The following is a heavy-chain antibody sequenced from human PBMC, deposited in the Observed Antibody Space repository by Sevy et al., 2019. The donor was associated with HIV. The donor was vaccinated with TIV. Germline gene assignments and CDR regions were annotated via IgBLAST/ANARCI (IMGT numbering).Heavy chain of an antibody. V-gene: IGHV3-15*07. CDR3: TTDGGGYNYGYSFDY. J-gene: IGHJ4*02. D-gene: IGHD5-18*01. Sequence: GGSLRLSCAASGFTFSNAWMNWVRQAPGKGLEWVGRIKSKTDGGTTDYAEPVKGRLTISRVDSKNTLYLQMNSLKTEVTAVYYCTTDGGGYNYGYSFDYWGQGTLVTVSS. CDR1: GFTFSNAW. CDR2: IKSKTDGGTT.